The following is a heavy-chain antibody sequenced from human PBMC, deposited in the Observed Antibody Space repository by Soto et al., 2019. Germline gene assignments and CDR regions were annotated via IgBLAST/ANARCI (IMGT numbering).Heavy chain of an antibody. CDR2: IWYDGSNK. V-gene: IGHV3-33*01. CDR3: ARDEYSYGVVGSYYYYGMDV. CDR1: GFTFSSYG. Sequence: GGSLRLSCAASGFTFSSYGMHWVRQAPGKGLEWVAVIWYDGSNKYYADSVKGRFTISRDNSKNTLYLQMNSLRAEDTAVYYCARDEYSYGVVGSYYYYGMDVWGQGTTVTVSS. J-gene: IGHJ6*02. D-gene: IGHD5-18*01.